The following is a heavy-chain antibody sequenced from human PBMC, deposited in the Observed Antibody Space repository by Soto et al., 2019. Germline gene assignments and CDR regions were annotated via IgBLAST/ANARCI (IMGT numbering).Heavy chain of an antibody. CDR3: ARVDSGYVNDGFYS. V-gene: IGHV1-2*02. CDR2: INPNSGGT. CDR1: GYTFTGYY. J-gene: IGHJ3*02. Sequence: ASVKVSCKASGYTFTGYYMHWVRQAPGQGLEWMGWINPNSGGTNYAQKFQGRVTMTRDTSISTAYMELSRLRSDETAVYYCARVDSGYVNDGFYSWGQGTMVTVSS. D-gene: IGHD5-12*01.